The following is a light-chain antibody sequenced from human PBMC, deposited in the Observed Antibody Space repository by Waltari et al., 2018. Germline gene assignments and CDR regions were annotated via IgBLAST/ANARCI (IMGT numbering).Light chain of an antibody. Sequence: EIVLTQSPGTLSLSPGERATLSCRTSQSVTSYLAWYQQKPGQPPRLLIYETSNGATGLPSRFTGSGAGTDFTLTISSLEPEDFAVYYCQYRTNWPLTFGGGTKVEMK. CDR1: QSVTSY. V-gene: IGKV3-11*01. CDR3: QYRTNWPLT. CDR2: ETS. J-gene: IGKJ4*01.